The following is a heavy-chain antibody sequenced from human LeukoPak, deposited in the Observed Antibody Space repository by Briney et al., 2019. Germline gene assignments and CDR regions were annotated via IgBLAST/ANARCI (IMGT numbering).Heavy chain of an antibody. CDR3: AKASAMIVVVSKYFDY. CDR1: GFTFSSYE. D-gene: IGHD3-22*01. V-gene: IGHV3-48*03. CDR2: ISSSGSTI. J-gene: IGHJ4*02. Sequence: GGSLRLSCAASGFTFSSYEMNWVRQAPGKGLEWVSYISSSGSTIYYADSVKGRFTISRDNAKNSLYLQMNSLRAEDTAVYYCAKASAMIVVVSKYFDYWGQGTLVTVSS.